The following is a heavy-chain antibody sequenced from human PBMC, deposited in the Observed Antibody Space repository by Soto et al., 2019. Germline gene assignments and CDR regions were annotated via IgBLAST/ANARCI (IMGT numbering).Heavy chain of an antibody. V-gene: IGHV4-34*01. Sequence: QVQLQQWGAGLLKPSETLSLTCSVYGGSFSGYYCRWIRQPPGKGLEWIGEINHTGSTNYNPSLKSRVTISVDTSKNQFSLKLSSVTAADTAVYYCARGSNWFDPWGQGTLVTVSS. CDR3: ARGSNWFDP. CDR2: INHTGST. CDR1: GGSFSGYY. J-gene: IGHJ5*02.